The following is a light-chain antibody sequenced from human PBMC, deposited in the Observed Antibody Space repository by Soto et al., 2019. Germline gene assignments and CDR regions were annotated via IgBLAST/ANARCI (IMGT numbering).Light chain of an antibody. CDR1: SSNVERNY. Sequence: QAVVTQPPSASGTPGQRVIITCSGGSSNVERNYVYWYQHLPGTAPKLLIYRDHQRPSGVPDRFSGSKSGTSASLAISGLSSEDEADYYCAVCDDKLSGLFGGGTKLTVL. J-gene: IGLJ3*02. CDR2: RDH. V-gene: IGLV1-47*01. CDR3: AVCDDKLSGL.